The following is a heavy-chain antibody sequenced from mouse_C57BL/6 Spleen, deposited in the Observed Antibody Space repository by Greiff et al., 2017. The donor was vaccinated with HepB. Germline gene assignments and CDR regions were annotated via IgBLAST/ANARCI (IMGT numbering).Heavy chain of an antibody. V-gene: IGHV1-80*01. CDR3: ARGGNSGLAMDY. D-gene: IGHD2-1*01. CDR2: IYPGDGDT. J-gene: IGHJ4*01. CDR1: GYAFSSYW. Sequence: QVQLQQSGAELVKPGASVKISCKASGYAFSSYWMNWVKQRPGKGLEWIGQIYPGDGDTNYNGKFKGKATLTADKSSSTAYMQLSSLTSEDSAVYFCARGGNSGLAMDYWGQGTSVTVS.